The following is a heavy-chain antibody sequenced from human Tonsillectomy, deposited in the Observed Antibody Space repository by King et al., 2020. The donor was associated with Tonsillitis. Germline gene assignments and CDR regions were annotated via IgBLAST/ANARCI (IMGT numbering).Heavy chain of an antibody. Sequence: VQLVESGGGLVQPGGSLRLSCAASGFTFSSYAMSWVRQAPGKGLEWVAAISGSGGSTNYADSVKGRFTISTDNSKNTLYLQMNSLRAEDTAVYYCATGVCSGGSCYSGFDYWGQGTLVTVSS. CDR3: ATGVCSGGSCYSGFDY. D-gene: IGHD2-15*01. CDR1: GFTFSSYA. V-gene: IGHV3-23*04. CDR2: ISGSGGST. J-gene: IGHJ4*02.